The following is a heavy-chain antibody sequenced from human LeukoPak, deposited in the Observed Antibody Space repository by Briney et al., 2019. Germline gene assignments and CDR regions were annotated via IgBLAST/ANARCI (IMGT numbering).Heavy chain of an antibody. J-gene: IGHJ2*01. CDR1: GYSISSGYY. Sequence: SETLSLTCTVSGYSISSGYYWGWIRQPPGKGLEWIGYIYYSGSTNYNPSLKSRVTISVDTSKNQFSLKLSSVTAADTAVYYCARGGAVADNYWYFDLWGRGTLVTVSS. V-gene: IGHV4-38-2*02. CDR2: IYYSGST. CDR3: ARGGAVADNYWYFDL. D-gene: IGHD6-19*01.